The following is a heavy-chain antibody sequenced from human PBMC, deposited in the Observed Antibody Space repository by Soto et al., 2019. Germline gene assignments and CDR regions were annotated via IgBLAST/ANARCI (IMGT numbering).Heavy chain of an antibody. CDR2: IYYSGST. CDR1: GGSISSSSYY. V-gene: IGHV4-39*01. J-gene: IGHJ4*02. CDR3: ARQAPLDYYDSSGIFDY. D-gene: IGHD3-22*01. Sequence: SETLSLTCTVSGGSISSSSYYWGWIRQPPGKGLEWIGSIYYSGSTHYNPSLKSRVTISVDTSKNQFSLKLSSVTAADTAVYYCARQAPLDYYDSSGIFDYWGQGTLVTVSS.